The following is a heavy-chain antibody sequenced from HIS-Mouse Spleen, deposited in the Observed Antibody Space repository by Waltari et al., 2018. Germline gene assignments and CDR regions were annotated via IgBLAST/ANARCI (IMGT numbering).Heavy chain of an antibody. D-gene: IGHD3-10*01. CDR3: AREGDL. CDR2: ISYDGSNK. J-gene: IGHJ4*02. V-gene: IGHV3-30-3*01. CDR1: GVTFMSVA. Sequence: QVQLVESGGGVVQPGRSLRLSWAAPGVTFMSVAMHWVRQAPGKGLEWVAVISYDGSNKYYADSVKGRFTISRDNSKNTLYLQMNSLRAEDTAVYYCAREGDLWGQGTLVTVSS.